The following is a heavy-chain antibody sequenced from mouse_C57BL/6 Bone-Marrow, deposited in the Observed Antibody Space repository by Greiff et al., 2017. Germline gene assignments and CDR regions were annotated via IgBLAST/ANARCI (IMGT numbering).Heavy chain of an antibody. CDR1: GYTFTDYY. Sequence: EVQLQQSGPELVKPGASVKISCKASGYTFTDYYMNWVKQSHGKSLEWIGDINPNNGGTSYNQKFKGKATLTVDKSSSTAYMELRSLTSEDSAVYYCASPRWLPLSAMDYWGQGTSVTVSS. CDR2: INPNNGGT. D-gene: IGHD2-3*01. CDR3: ASPRWLPLSAMDY. J-gene: IGHJ4*01. V-gene: IGHV1-26*01.